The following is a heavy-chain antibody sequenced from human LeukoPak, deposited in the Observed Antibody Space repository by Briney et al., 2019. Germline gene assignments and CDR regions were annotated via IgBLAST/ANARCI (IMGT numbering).Heavy chain of an antibody. D-gene: IGHD3-22*01. CDR3: ARGGDYYDSSGYYDDAFDI. Sequence: ASVKVSCKASGYTFIGYYVHWVRQAPGQGLEWMGWINSKSGGTNYAQKFQGRVAMTRDTSISTAYMEMSRLRSGDTAVYYCARGGDYYDSSGYYDDAFDIWGQGTMVTVSS. J-gene: IGHJ3*02. V-gene: IGHV1-2*02. CDR2: INSKSGGT. CDR1: GYTFIGYY.